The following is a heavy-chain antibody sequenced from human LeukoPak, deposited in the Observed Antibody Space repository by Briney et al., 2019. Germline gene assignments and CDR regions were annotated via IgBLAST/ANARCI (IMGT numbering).Heavy chain of an antibody. J-gene: IGHJ4*02. CDR1: GGSISSSYW. CDR2: IYYSGST. CDR3: ASSSDYGSGTLTHFDY. D-gene: IGHD3-10*01. Sequence: SETLSLTCGVSGGSISSSYWWSWVRQPPGKGLEWIGYIYYSGSTNYNPSLKSRVTISVDTSKNQFSLKLSSVTAADTAVYYCASSSDYGSGTLTHFDYWGQGTLVTVSS. V-gene: IGHV4-4*02.